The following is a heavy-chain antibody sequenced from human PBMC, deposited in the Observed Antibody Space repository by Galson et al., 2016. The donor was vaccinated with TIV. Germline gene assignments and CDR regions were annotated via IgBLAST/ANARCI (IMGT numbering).Heavy chain of an antibody. CDR1: GFPFRDYW. CDR3: ARLGPSSVFDN. CDR2: ITEDGSEK. V-gene: IGHV3-7*01. J-gene: IGHJ4*02. Sequence: SLRLSCAGSGFPFRDYWMTWVRQAPGKGLEWVASITEDGSEKRYLDSVKGRFTFSRDSAKNSLYLQMRSLRAEDTAVYYCARLGPSSVFDNWGQGALVTVSS.